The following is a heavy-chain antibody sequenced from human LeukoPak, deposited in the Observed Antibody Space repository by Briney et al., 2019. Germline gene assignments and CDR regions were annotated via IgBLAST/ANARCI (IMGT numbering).Heavy chain of an antibody. D-gene: IGHD1-26*01. CDR2: ISYDGSNK. CDR3: ANGPLVGATTL. Sequence: GGSLRLSCAASGLTFSSYGMHWVRQAPGKGLEWVAVISYDGSNKYYADSVKGRFTISRDNSKNTLYLQMNSLRAEDTAVYYCANGPLVGATTLWGQGTLVTVSS. V-gene: IGHV3-30*18. CDR1: GLTFSSYG. J-gene: IGHJ4*02.